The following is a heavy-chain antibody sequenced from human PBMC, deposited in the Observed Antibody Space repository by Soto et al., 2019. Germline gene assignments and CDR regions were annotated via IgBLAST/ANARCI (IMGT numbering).Heavy chain of an antibody. Sequence: GXSLRLSCAASGFTFSNSFIHWVPQAPGRGLEWVAAISYDGSNKYYADSVKGRFTISRDNSRDTLYLQVISLRTEDTAVYYCAKDTPLKEFDCWGQGTLVTVSS. CDR3: AKDTPLKEFDC. CDR2: ISYDGSNK. J-gene: IGHJ4*02. CDR1: GFTFSNSF. V-gene: IGHV3-30*18.